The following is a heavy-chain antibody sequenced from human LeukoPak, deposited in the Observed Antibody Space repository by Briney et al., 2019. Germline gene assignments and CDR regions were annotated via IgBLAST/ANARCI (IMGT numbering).Heavy chain of an antibody. CDR2: IYYSGST. J-gene: IGHJ2*01. V-gene: IGHV4-59*01. CDR3: ARAMAPYGSGSPWYFDL. Sequence: SETLSLTCTVSGGSISSYYWSWIRQPPGKGLEWIGYIYYSGSTNYNPSLKSRVTISVDTSKNQFSLKLSSVTAADTAVYYRARAMAPYGSGSPWYFDLWGRGTLVTVSS. D-gene: IGHD3-10*01. CDR1: GGSISSYY.